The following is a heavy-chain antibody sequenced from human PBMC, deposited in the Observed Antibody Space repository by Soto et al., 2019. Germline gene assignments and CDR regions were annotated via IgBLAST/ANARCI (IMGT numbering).Heavy chain of an antibody. CDR2: ITSTSTYI. CDR3: ARDGARDRGDKGFDY. Sequence: PGGSLRLSCAASGFTFSSYTMHWVRQAPGKGLEWVSSITSTSTYIYYRDSLKGRFTISRDNAKNSLYLQMNSLGPGGTAVYYCARDGARDRGDKGFDYWGQGTVVTVSS. J-gene: IGHJ4*02. V-gene: IGHV3-21*01. CDR1: GFTFSSYT. D-gene: IGHD2-21*02.